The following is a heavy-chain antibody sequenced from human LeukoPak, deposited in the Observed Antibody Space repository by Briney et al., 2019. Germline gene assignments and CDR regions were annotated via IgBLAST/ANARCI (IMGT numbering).Heavy chain of an antibody. CDR1: GYTFTNYY. Sequence: GASVKVSCKASGYTFTNYYMHWVRQAPGQGLEWMGGIIPIFGTANYAQKFQGRVTITADESTSTAYMELSSLRSEDTAVYYCARVGIAAAGTSHWGQGTLVTVSS. CDR3: ARVGIAAAGTSH. J-gene: IGHJ4*02. CDR2: IIPIFGTA. V-gene: IGHV1-69*13. D-gene: IGHD6-13*01.